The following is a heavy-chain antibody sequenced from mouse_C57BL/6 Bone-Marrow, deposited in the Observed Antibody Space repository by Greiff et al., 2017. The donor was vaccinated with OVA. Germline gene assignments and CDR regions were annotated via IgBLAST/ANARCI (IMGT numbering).Heavy chain of an antibody. Sequence: QVQLRQPGAELVKPGASVKVSCKASGYTFTSYWMHWVKQRPGQGLEWIGRIHPSDGDTNYNEKFKGKATLTVDKSSSTAYMQLSSLTSEDSAVYYCAIRATIVTTGQDYWGQGTTLTVSA. CDR1: GYTFTSYW. CDR2: IHPSDGDT. V-gene: IGHV1-74*01. D-gene: IGHD2-2*01. CDR3: AIRATIVTTGQDY. J-gene: IGHJ2*01.